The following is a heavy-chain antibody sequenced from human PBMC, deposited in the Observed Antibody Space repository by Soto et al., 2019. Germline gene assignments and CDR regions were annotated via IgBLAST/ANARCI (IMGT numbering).Heavy chain of an antibody. V-gene: IGHV3-15*07. J-gene: IGHJ6*02. CDR3: TTGDSIVVVVAATVGPYGMDV. Sequence: GGSLRLSCAASGFTFSNAWMNWVRQAPGKGLEWVGRIKSKTDGGTTDYAAPVKGRFTISRDNSKNTLYLQMNSLKTEDTAVYYCTTGDSIVVVVAATVGPYGMDVWGQGTTVTVSS. D-gene: IGHD2-15*01. CDR2: IKSKTDGGTT. CDR1: GFTFSNAW.